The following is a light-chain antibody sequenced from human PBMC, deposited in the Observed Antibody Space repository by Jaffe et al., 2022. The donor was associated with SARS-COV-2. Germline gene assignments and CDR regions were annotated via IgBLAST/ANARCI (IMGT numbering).Light chain of an antibody. CDR2: AAS. Sequence: DIQMTQSPSSLSASVGDRVSITCRASQSISNYLNWYQQKPGKAPNVLIYAASSLQSGVPSRFSGSGSGTDFTLTITSLQPEDFATYYCQQSHTTPPTFGGGTRVDVK. CDR1: QSISNY. J-gene: IGKJ4*01. V-gene: IGKV1-39*01. CDR3: QQSHTTPPT.